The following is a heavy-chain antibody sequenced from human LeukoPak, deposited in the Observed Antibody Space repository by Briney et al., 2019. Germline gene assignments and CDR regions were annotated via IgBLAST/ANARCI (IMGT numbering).Heavy chain of an antibody. Sequence: GGSLRLSCAASGFTFSSYASHWVRQAPGKGLEWVAVISYDGSNKYYADSVKGRFTISRDNSKNTLYLQMNSLRAEDTAVYYCARAHYDFWSGPYDAFDIWGQGTMVTVSS. CDR2: ISYDGSNK. V-gene: IGHV3-30-3*01. CDR3: ARAHYDFWSGPYDAFDI. D-gene: IGHD3-3*01. CDR1: GFTFSSYA. J-gene: IGHJ3*02.